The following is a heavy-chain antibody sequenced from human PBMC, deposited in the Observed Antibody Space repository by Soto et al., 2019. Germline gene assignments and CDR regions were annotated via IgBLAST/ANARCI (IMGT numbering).Heavy chain of an antibody. Sequence: KPSETLSLTCTASGGSISSGGYYWSWIRQHPGKGLEWIGYIYYSGTTYYNPSLESRVTISVDTSKNQFSLKLSSVSAADTALYYCARCSLVVVPAPGFDPWGRGTLVTVSS. V-gene: IGHV4-31*03. D-gene: IGHD2-2*01. CDR3: ARCSLVVVPAPGFDP. CDR2: IYYSGTT. J-gene: IGHJ5*02. CDR1: GGSISSGGYY.